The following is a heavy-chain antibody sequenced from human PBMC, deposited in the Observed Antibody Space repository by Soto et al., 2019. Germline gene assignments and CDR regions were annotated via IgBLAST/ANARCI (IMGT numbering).Heavy chain of an antibody. Sequence: QSQTLSLTCTVSGGSISSYYWSWIRQPPGKGLEWIGYIYYSGSTNYNPSLKSRVTISVDTSKNQFSLKLSSVTAADTAVYYCARFKFGYGDSSVSYYYYMDVWGKGTTVTVSS. CDR3: ARFKFGYGDSSVSYYYYMDV. J-gene: IGHJ6*03. D-gene: IGHD4-17*01. V-gene: IGHV4-59*08. CDR1: GGSISSYY. CDR2: IYYSGST.